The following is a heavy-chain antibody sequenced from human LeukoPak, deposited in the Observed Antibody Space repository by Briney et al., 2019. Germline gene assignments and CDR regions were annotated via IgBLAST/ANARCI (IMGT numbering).Heavy chain of an antibody. J-gene: IGHJ4*02. V-gene: IGHV3-48*02. Sequence: GGSLRLSCAASGFTFSSHGMNWVRQAPGKGLEWVSYISPSSSNIYYADSVKGRFTISRDNARDSLYLQMSSLRDDDTAVYYCARGRIGMAYFDYWGQGSLVTVSS. CDR2: ISPSSSNI. CDR1: GFTFSSHG. D-gene: IGHD6-13*01. CDR3: ARGRIGMAYFDY.